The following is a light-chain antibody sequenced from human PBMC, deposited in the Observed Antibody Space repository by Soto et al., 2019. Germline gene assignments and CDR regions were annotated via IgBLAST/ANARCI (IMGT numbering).Light chain of an antibody. V-gene: IGKV1-5*01. CDR1: QSISSW. CDR3: QQFNTYSRT. J-gene: IGKJ1*01. CDR2: DVS. Sequence: DIQVTQSPSTLSASVGDRFTITCRAIQSISSWLAWYQQKPGKAPKLLIYDVSTLESGVPSRFSGSGSGTEFTLTISSLQPDDFATYYCQQFNTYSRTFGQGTKVDIK.